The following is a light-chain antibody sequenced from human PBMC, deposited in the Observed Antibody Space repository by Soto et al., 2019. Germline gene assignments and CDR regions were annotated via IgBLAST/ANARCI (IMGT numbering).Light chain of an antibody. J-gene: IGLJ2*01. V-gene: IGLV2-8*01. CDR2: EVS. CDR1: SSDVGGYNY. CDR3: SSYAGSNKVL. Sequence: QSALTQPPSASGSPGQSVTISCTGTSSDVGGYNYVSWYQQHPGKAPKLMIYEVSTRPSGVPDRFSGSKSGNTASLTVSGLQAEDEADYYCSSYAGSNKVLFGGGTKVTVL.